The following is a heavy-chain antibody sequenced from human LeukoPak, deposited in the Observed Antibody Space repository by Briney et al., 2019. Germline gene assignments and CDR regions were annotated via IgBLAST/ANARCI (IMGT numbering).Heavy chain of an antibody. CDR3: ARDIGSSWYAVWYDP. CDR2: VNPSGDST. V-gene: IGHV1-46*01. D-gene: IGHD6-13*01. CDR1: GYTFSNYN. Sequence: GAPVKLSCKASGYTFSNYNIHWVRQAPEQGLEWMGIVNPSGDSTNYAQNFQGRVTMTGDTSTSTVYMELRSLRSEDTAVYYCARDIGSSWYAVWYDPWGQGTLVTVSS. J-gene: IGHJ5*02.